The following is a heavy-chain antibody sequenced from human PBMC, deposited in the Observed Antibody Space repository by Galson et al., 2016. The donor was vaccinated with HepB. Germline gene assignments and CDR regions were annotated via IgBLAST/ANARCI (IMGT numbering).Heavy chain of an antibody. CDR1: GFTFSRFA. J-gene: IGHJ4*02. Sequence: SLRLSCAASGFTFSRFAVSWVRQAPGKGLEWVSFISGNRDSKMYADSVKGRFIISRDNSKNTLYLQMNNLRAEETAVYYCAKVHDSSGYVRAWGSYYFDYWGQGNLVTVSS. CDR3: AKVHDSSGYVRAWGSYYFDY. CDR2: ISGNRDSK. D-gene: IGHD3-22*01. V-gene: IGHV3-23*01.